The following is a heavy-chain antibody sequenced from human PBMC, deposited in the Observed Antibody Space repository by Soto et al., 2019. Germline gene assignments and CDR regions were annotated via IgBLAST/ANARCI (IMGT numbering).Heavy chain of an antibody. CDR1: GGSFSDYY. V-gene: IGHV4-34*01. CDR3: ARGGDVVVVPAAPDFDY. J-gene: IGHJ4*02. CDR2: INHSGST. D-gene: IGHD2-2*01. Sequence: SETLSLTCAVYGGSFSDYYWSWIRQPPGKGLEWIGEINHSGSTNYNPSLKSRVTISVDTSKNQFSLNLISVTAADTAVYYCARGGDVVVVPAAPDFDYWGQGTLVTSPQ.